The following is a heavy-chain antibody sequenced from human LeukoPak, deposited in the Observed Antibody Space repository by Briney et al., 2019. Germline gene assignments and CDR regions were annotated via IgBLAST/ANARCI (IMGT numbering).Heavy chain of an antibody. D-gene: IGHD6-25*01. J-gene: IGHJ2*01. CDR2: IYYSGST. CDR1: GGSISSYY. CDR3: ARQGGGFWYFDL. V-gene: IGHV4-59*08. Sequence: TSETLSLTCTVSGGSISSYYWSWIRQPPGKGLEWIGYIYYSGSTNYNPSLKSRVTISVDTSKNQFSLKLSSVTAADTAVYYCARQGGGFWYFDLWGRGTLLTVSS.